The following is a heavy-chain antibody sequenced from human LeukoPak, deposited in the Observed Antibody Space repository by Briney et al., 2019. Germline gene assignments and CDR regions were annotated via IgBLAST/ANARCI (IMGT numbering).Heavy chain of an antibody. J-gene: IGHJ5*02. CDR2: IYSGGST. CDR3: ARVARASYGSGT. D-gene: IGHD3-10*01. V-gene: IGHV3-66*01. CDR1: GFTFSSYE. Sequence: GGSLRLSCVASGFTFSSYEMNWVRQAPGKGLEWVSVIYSGGSTHYADSVKGRFTISRDNSKNTLYLQVNSLRAEDTAVYYCARVARASYGSGTWGLGTLVTVSS.